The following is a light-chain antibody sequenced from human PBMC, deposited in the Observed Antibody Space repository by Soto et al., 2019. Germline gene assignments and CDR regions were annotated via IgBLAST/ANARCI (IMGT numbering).Light chain of an antibody. V-gene: IGKV3-11*01. Sequence: EIVLTQSPATLSLSPGEGDTLSCRASQSVSSYLAWYQQKPGQAPRLLIYDASNRATGIPARFSGSGSGTDFTLTISSLEPEDFAVYYCQQRSNWPVTFGLGTKVDIK. J-gene: IGKJ1*01. CDR2: DAS. CDR1: QSVSSY. CDR3: QQRSNWPVT.